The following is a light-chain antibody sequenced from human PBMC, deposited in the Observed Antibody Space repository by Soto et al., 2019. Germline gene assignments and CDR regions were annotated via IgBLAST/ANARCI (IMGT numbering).Light chain of an antibody. CDR2: DAS. Sequence: EIVLTQSPATLSLSPGEGATLSCRASQSVSSYLAWYQQKPGQAPRLLIYDASNRATGIPARFSGSGSGTDFTLTISSLDPEDFAVYYCQQRSNWLYTFGQGTKLEIK. J-gene: IGKJ2*01. V-gene: IGKV3-11*01. CDR1: QSVSSY. CDR3: QQRSNWLYT.